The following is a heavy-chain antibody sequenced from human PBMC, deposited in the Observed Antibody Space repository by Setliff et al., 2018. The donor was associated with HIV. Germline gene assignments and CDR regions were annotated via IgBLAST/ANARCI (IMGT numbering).Heavy chain of an antibody. V-gene: IGHV4-59*08. CDR1: GGSISSYY. CDR3: ARCYYNFEY. D-gene: IGHD2-21*01. CDR2: IYYSGST. J-gene: IGHJ4*02. Sequence: SETLSLTCTVSGGSISSYYWSWIRQPPGKGLEWIGYIYYSGSTNYNPSLKSRVTISVDTSKNQFSLKLSSVTAADTAVYYCARCYYNFEYWGKGMLVTVSS.